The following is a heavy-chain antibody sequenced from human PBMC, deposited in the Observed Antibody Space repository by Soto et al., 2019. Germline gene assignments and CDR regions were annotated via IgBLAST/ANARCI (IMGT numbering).Heavy chain of an antibody. V-gene: IGHV4-31*03. J-gene: IGHJ4*02. CDR1: GGSISSGGYY. CDR2: VYYSGST. Sequence: QVQLQESGPGLVKPSQTLSLTCTVSGGSISSGGYYWSWVRQHPGKGLEWIGYVYYSGSTFYTTSLKGRVTISLERSKNQFSLNLSAVAAADTAVYYCALRYGNRFYWGQGTLVTVSS. D-gene: IGHD6-13*01. CDR3: ALRYGNRFY.